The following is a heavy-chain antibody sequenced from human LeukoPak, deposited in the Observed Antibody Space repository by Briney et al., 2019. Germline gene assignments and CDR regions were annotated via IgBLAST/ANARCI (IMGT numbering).Heavy chain of an antibody. Sequence: SETLSLTCTVSGGSISSSSYYWGWIRQPPGKGLEWIGSIYYSGSTYYNPSLKGRVTISVDTSKNQFSLKLSSVTAADTAVYYCARPIAAAGNWFDPWGQGTLVTVSS. D-gene: IGHD6-13*01. CDR1: GGSISSSSYY. J-gene: IGHJ5*02. CDR3: ARPIAAAGNWFDP. V-gene: IGHV4-39*01. CDR2: IYYSGST.